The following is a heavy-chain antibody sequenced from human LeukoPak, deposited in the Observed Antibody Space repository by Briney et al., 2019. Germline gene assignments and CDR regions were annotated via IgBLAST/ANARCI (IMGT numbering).Heavy chain of an antibody. Sequence: GASVKVSCKASGGTFSSYAISWVRQAPGQGLEWMGGIIPIFGTANYAQKFQGRVTITADKSTSTAYMELSSLRSEDTAVYYCAKDRTRWLTYYFDYWGQGTLVTVSS. CDR3: AKDRTRWLTYYFDY. J-gene: IGHJ4*02. CDR1: GGTFSSYA. V-gene: IGHV1-69*06. D-gene: IGHD5-24*01. CDR2: IIPIFGTA.